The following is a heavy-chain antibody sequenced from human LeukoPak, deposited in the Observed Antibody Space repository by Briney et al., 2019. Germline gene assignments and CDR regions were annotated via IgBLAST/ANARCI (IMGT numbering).Heavy chain of an antibody. CDR2: INHSGST. CDR1: GGSFSGYY. CDR3: ARAGLLWFGEY. D-gene: IGHD3-10*01. J-gene: IGHJ4*02. V-gene: IGHV4-34*01. Sequence: SETLSLTCAVYGGSFSGYYWSWIRQPPGKGLEWIGEINHSGSTNYNPSLKSRVTISVDTSKNQFSLKLSSVTAADTAVYYCARAGLLWFGEYWGQGTLVTVSS.